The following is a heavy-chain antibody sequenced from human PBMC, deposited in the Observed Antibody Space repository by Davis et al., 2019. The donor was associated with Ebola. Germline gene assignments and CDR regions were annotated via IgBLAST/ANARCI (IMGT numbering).Heavy chain of an antibody. V-gene: IGHV3-30-3*01. D-gene: IGHD3-10*01. CDR3: ARDRGSGRPGTYSFGLDV. CDR2: VSYDGTNN. CDR1: GFTFSSYA. Sequence: PGGSLRLSCAASGFTFSSYAFHWVRQPPGKGLEWVAIVSYDGTNNYYADSVTGRFTISRDNSKNTLYLQMNSLRAEDTALYYCARDRGSGRPGTYSFGLDVWGQGTTVTVSS. J-gene: IGHJ6*02.